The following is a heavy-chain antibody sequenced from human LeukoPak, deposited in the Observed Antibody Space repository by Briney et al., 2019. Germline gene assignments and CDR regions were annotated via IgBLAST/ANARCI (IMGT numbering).Heavy chain of an antibody. D-gene: IGHD1-26*01. CDR2: INPNSGGT. J-gene: IGHJ6*03. Sequence: ASVKVSCTPSGYTFTGYYMHWVRQAPGHGLEWMGRINPNSGGTNYAQKFQGRVTMTRDTSISTDYMELSRLRSDDTAVYYGARGWSGSYYSHYYYYMDVWGKGTTVSVSS. CDR3: ARGWSGSYYSHYYYYMDV. V-gene: IGHV1-2*06. CDR1: GYTFTGYY.